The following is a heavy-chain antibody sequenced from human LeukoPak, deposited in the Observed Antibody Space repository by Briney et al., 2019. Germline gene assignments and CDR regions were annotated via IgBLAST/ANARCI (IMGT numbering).Heavy chain of an antibody. CDR2: ITAIFRTT. CDR1: GGTFNSYA. CDR3: ARHSGYHSTMYLDY. D-gene: IGHD3-22*01. J-gene: IGHJ4*02. V-gene: IGHV1-69*13. Sequence: SVKGSCKTSGGTFNSYAISWVRQAPGQGLEWMGGITAIFRTTNYAQKFQGRVTITADESMSTVYMELSSLRSEDTAVYYCARHSGYHSTMYLDYWGQGTLVTVSS.